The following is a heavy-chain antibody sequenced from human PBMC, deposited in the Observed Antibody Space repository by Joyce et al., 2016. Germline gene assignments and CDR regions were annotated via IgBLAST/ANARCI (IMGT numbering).Heavy chain of an antibody. Sequence: DVHLVESGGGLVKPGGSLRLSCAASGFSFSNDNMNWVRQAPGKGLEWGSSISRSSRNIYYADSMRGRFTISRDNAKNSVYLQMNSLRVEDTAVYYCAREIPGYTGYVGYWGQGTVVTVSS. V-gene: IGHV3-21*01. CDR3: AREIPGYTGYVGY. D-gene: IGHD5-12*01. CDR1: GFSFSNDN. J-gene: IGHJ4*02. CDR2: ISRSSRNI.